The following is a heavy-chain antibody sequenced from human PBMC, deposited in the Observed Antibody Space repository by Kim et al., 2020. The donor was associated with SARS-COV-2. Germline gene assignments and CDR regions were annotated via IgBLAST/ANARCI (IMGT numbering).Heavy chain of an antibody. J-gene: IGHJ5*02. Sequence: ASVKVSCKASGYTFLSYGLAWVRQVPGQGLEWLGWISGYNGNTKSAQDFEGRLTMTIDSATTTGYMELTGLTSDDTAVYYCESGVSVVGDRWGQGALVAVS. CDR3: ESGVSVVGDR. CDR1: GYTFLSYG. D-gene: IGHD2-15*01. CDR2: ISGYNGNT. V-gene: IGHV1-18*04.